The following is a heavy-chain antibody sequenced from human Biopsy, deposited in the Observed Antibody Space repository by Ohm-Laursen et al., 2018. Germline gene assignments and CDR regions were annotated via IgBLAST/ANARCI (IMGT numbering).Heavy chain of an antibody. D-gene: IGHD5/OR15-5a*01. CDR2: SSRSSSTI. Sequence: SLRLSCAASGFTFTSHAMNWVRQAPGTGLERISYSSRSSSTIYYADSVKGRFTISRDNGKNSMFLQMSSLTAEDTAVYFCARGVYDTTEFFFGLDVWGQGTTVTVSS. CDR3: ARGVYDTTEFFFGLDV. CDR1: GFTFTSHA. V-gene: IGHV3-48*01. J-gene: IGHJ6*02.